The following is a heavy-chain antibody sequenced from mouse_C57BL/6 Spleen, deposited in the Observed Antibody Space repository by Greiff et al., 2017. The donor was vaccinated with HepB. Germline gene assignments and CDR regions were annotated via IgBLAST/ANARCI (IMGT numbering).Heavy chain of an antibody. D-gene: IGHD2-1*01. V-gene: IGHV1-66*01. J-gene: IGHJ2*01. CDR3: ARDGIYYGNYYFDY. CDR1: GYSFTSYY. CDR2: IYPGSGNT. Sequence: VQLQQSGPELVKPGASVKISCKASGYSFTSYYIHWVKQRPGQGLEWIGWIYPGSGNTKYNEKFKGKATLTADTSSSTAYMQLSSLTSEDSAVYYCARDGIYYGNYYFDYWGQGTTLTVSS.